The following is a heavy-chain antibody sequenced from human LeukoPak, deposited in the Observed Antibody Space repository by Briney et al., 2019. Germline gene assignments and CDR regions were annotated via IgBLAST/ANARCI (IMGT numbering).Heavy chain of an antibody. V-gene: IGHV3-20*04. CDR2: INWNGGST. D-gene: IGHD2-21*01. CDR3: ARDCCGSNHFYYYYMDV. J-gene: IGHJ6*03. Sequence: GGSLRLSCAASGFTFEDYGMSWVRQVPGKGLEWVSGINWNGGSTGYADSVKGRFSISRDNAKKSLYLQMNSLRAEDTALYYCARDCCGSNHFYYYYMDVWGKGTTVTVSS. CDR1: GFTFEDYG.